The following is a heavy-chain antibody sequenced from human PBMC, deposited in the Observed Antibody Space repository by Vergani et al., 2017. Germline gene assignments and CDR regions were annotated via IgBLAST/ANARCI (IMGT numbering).Heavy chain of an antibody. V-gene: IGHV4-61*02. CDR3: ARGYTSSIYDY. CDR2: IYTSGST. Sequence: QVQLQESGPGLVKPSQTLSLTCTVSGGSISSGGYYWSWIRQPAGKGLEWIGRIYTSGSTNYNPSLKSRVTMSVDTSKNQFSLKLSSVTAADTAVYYCARGYTSSIYDYWGQGTLVTVSS. D-gene: IGHD3-3*02. J-gene: IGHJ4*02. CDR1: GGSISSGGYY.